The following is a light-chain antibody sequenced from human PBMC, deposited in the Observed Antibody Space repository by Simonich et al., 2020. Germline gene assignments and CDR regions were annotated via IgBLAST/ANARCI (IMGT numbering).Light chain of an antibody. CDR1: SSDVGGYYL. J-gene: IGLJ2*01. CDR2: VSS. Sequence: QSALTQPRLVSGYPGQSVTISCTGTSSDVGGYYLVSWYQQNPGKAPKLMIFVSSKRPSGVSNRFSGSKSGNTASLTISGLQAEDEADYYCCSYAGSSTVVFGGGTKLTVL. CDR3: CSYAGSSTVV. V-gene: IGLV2-23*01.